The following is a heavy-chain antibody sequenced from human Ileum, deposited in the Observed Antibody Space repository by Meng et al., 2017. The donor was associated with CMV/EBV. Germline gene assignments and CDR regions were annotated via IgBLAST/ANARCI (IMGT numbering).Heavy chain of an antibody. CDR3: AKTQDIWSGYHGYYYYYGMDV. V-gene: IGHV3-23*01. J-gene: IGHJ6*02. Sequence: GESLKISCAASGFTFSSYAMSWVRQAPGKGLEWVSAISGSGGSTYYADSVKGRFTISRDNSKNTLYLQMNSLRSEDTAVYYCAKTQDIWSGYHGYYYYYGMDVWGQGTTVTVSS. CDR2: ISGSGGST. CDR1: GFTFSSYA. D-gene: IGHD3-3*01.